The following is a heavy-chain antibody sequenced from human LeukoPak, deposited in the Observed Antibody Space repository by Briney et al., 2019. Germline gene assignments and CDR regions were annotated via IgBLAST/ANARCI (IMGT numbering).Heavy chain of an antibody. CDR3: ARVIAVAGGTMDV. J-gene: IGHJ6*03. CDR2: IEQDGSEK. V-gene: IGHV3-7*01. Sequence: GGSLRHSCAASGFNFSRYWMSWVRQAPGKGLEWVANIEQDGSEKYYVDSVKGRFTISRDNAKNSLYVQMNSLRAEDTAVYYCARVIAVAGGTMDVWGKGTTVTVSS. D-gene: IGHD6-19*01. CDR1: GFNFSRYW.